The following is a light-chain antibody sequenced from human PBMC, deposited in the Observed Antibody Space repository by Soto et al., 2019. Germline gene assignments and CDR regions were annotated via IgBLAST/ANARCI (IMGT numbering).Light chain of an antibody. J-gene: IGKJ1*01. CDR1: QSISSY. CDR3: QQYESYPWT. CDR2: AAS. V-gene: IGKV1-39*01. Sequence: DIQMTQSPSSLSASVGDRVTITCRASQSISSYLNWYQQKPGKAPKLLIYAASSLQSGVPSRFSGSGSGTEFTLTFNSLQPDDFATYYCQQYESYPWTFGQGTKVDIK.